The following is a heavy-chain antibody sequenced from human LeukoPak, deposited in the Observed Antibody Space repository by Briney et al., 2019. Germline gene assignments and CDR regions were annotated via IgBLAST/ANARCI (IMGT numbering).Heavy chain of an antibody. Sequence: SVKVSCKASGGTFSSYAISWVRQAPGQGLEWMGGIIPTFGTANYAQKFQGRVTITADESTSTAYMELSSLRSEDTAVYYCARDYSGSYYATNWFDPWGQGTLVTVSS. D-gene: IGHD1-26*01. CDR1: GGTFSSYA. J-gene: IGHJ5*02. CDR2: IIPTFGTA. CDR3: ARDYSGSYYATNWFDP. V-gene: IGHV1-69*13.